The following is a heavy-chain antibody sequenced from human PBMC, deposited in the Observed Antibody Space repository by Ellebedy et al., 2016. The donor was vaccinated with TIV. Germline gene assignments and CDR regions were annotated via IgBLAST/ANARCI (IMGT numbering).Heavy chain of an antibody. J-gene: IGHJ4*02. D-gene: IGHD2-21*02. CDR3: ARKLGVTAFDY. V-gene: IGHV3-48*02. CDR1: GFTFSTYS. Sequence: GESLKISXAASGFTFSTYSMNWVRQAPGKGLEWLSYIDSSSNTIYYADSVKGRFAISRDNAKNSLYLQMSSLRDDNTAVYYCARKLGVTAFDYWGQGTLVTVSS. CDR2: IDSSSNTI.